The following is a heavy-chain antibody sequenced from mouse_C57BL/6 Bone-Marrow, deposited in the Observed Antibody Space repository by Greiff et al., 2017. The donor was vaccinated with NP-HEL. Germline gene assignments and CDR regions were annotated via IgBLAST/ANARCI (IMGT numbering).Heavy chain of an antibody. J-gene: IGHJ4*01. V-gene: IGHV5-6*01. D-gene: IGHD1-1*01. CDR1: GFTFSSYG. Sequence: EVKLMESGGDLVKPGGSLKLTCAASGFTFSSYGMSWVRQTPDKRLEWVATISSGGSYTYYPDRVKGRFTISRDNAKNTLYLQMSSLKSEDTAMYYCARHYYGSSYAMDYWGQGTSVTVSS. CDR2: ISSGGSYT. CDR3: ARHYYGSSYAMDY.